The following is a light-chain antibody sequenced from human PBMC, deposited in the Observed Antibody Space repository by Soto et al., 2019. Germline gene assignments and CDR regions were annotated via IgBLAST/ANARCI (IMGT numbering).Light chain of an antibody. V-gene: IGKV1-17*01. J-gene: IGKJ3*01. CDR1: QGIRNE. CDR2: AAS. CDR3: LQHNTYPFT. Sequence: DIQMTQSPSSLSASVGDRVTITCRASQGIRNELGWYQQKPGKAPKRLIYAASSLQSVVSPRFSGSGSGTEFTLTISSLQPEDFATYYCLQHNTYPFTFGPGTKVDI.